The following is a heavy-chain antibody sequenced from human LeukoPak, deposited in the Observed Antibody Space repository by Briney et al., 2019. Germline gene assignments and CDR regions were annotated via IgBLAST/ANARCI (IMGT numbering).Heavy chain of an antibody. Sequence: PSETLSLTCAVYGGSFSGYYWSWIRQPPGKGLEWIGEINHSGSTNYNPSLKSRVTISVDTSKNQFSLKLSSVTAADTAVYYCARGSGYYDFWSGYYKPNWSDPWGQGTLVTVSS. CDR3: ARGSGYYDFWSGYYKPNWSDP. V-gene: IGHV4-34*01. CDR2: INHSGST. D-gene: IGHD3-3*01. CDR1: GGSFSGYY. J-gene: IGHJ5*02.